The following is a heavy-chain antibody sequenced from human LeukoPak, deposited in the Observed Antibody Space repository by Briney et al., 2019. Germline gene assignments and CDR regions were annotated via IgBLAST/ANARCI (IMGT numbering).Heavy chain of an antibody. CDR2: INQDESEK. CDR1: GFTFSSYW. Sequence: PGGSLRLSCAASGFTFSSYWMSWVRQAPGKGLEWVANINQDESEKYYVGSVKGRFTISRDNAKNSLYLQMNSLRAEDTAVYYCARERGGYCSSTNCRGSFDSWGQGTLVTVSS. CDR3: ARERGGYCSSTNCRGSFDS. J-gene: IGHJ4*02. D-gene: IGHD2-2*01. V-gene: IGHV3-7*01.